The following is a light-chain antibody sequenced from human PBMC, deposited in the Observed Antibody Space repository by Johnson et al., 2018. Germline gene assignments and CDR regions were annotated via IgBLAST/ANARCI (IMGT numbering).Light chain of an antibody. J-gene: IGLJ1*01. CDR2: ENN. CDR3: GTWDSSLSAGNV. CDR1: SSNIGNNY. Sequence: QSVLTQPPSVSAAPGQMVTISCSGSSSNIGNNYVSWYQQLPGTAPKLLIYENNKRPPGIPDRFSGSKSGTSATLCITGLQTGDEADYYCGTWDSSLSAGNVFGTGTKVTVL. V-gene: IGLV1-51*02.